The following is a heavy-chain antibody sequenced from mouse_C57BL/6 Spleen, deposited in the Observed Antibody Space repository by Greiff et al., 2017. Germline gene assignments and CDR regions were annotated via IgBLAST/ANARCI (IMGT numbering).Heavy chain of an antibody. D-gene: IGHD2-4*01. CDR2: ISYDGSN. V-gene: IGHV3-6*01. J-gene: IGHJ2*01. Sequence: EVQLQQSGPGLVKPSQSLSLTCSVTGYSITSGYYWNWIRQFPGNKLEWMGYISYDGSNNYNPSLKNRISITRDTSKNQFFLKLNSVTTEYTATYYCARGPLYDYDLYYFDYWGQGTTLTVSS. CDR1: GYSITSGYY. CDR3: ARGPLYDYDLYYFDY.